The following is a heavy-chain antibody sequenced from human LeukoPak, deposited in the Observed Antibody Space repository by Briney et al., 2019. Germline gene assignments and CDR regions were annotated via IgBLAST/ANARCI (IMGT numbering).Heavy chain of an antibody. Sequence: PSETLSLTCTVSGGSISSSSYYWGWIRQPPGKGLEWIGCIHYRGRTNYNPSLKRRVTISATTTNNQSSLKLSSVPAADTAVYYCARTTRGFGPIGYYFDYWGRGTLVTVSS. CDR1: GGSISSSSYY. CDR2: IHYRGRT. J-gene: IGHJ4*02. V-gene: IGHV4-39*07. CDR3: ARTTRGFGPIGYYFDY. D-gene: IGHD3-10*01.